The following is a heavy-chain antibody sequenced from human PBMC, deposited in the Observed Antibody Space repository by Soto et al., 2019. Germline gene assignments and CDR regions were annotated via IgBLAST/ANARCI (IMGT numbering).Heavy chain of an antibody. CDR3: ARGIPGHYGFDV. D-gene: IGHD1-20*01. CDR2: IKGDGINT. CDR1: GFTFSNYW. J-gene: IGHJ3*01. Sequence: EVQLVESGGGLVQPGGSLRLSCAASGFTFSNYWIHWVRQAPGKGLVWVSRIKGDGINTNYADSVKGRFTISRDNAWNTVYLQMNSLRTDDTAVYYCARGIPGHYGFDVWGQGTMVTVSS. V-gene: IGHV3-74*01.